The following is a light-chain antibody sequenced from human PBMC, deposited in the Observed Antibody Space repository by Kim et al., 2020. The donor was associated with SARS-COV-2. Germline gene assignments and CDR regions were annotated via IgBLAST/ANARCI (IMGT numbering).Light chain of an antibody. CDR1: QTLINRDRNTC. Sequence: QPDYSSSRSSQTLINRDRNTCLSWLKQRPGQSPRGLIYRISKRDSGVRDRFSGSGSGTNFTLKISGVEAVDVGVYYCLQGTHWPKTFGQGTKLEI. CDR3: LQGTHWPKT. V-gene: IGKV2-30*01. J-gene: IGKJ2*01. CDR2: RIS.